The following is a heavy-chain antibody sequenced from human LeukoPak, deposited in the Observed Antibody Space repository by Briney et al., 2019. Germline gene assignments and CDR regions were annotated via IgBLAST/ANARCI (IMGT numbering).Heavy chain of an antibody. D-gene: IGHD4-4*01. CDR1: GGSFSGYY. V-gene: IGHV4-34*01. Sequence: PSETLSLTCAVYGGSFSGYYWSWIRQHPGKGLEWIGYIYYSGSTYYNPSLKSRVTISVDTSKNQFSLKLSSVTAADTAVYYCARGAYSNYDPGEFDYWGQGTLVTVSS. CDR2: IYYSGST. CDR3: ARGAYSNYDPGEFDY. J-gene: IGHJ4*02.